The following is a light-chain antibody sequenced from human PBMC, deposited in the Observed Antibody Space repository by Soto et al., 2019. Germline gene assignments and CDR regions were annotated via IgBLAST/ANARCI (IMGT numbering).Light chain of an antibody. CDR3: AAWDDRLSAVV. J-gene: IGLJ2*01. CDR1: SSNIGPNT. V-gene: IGLV1-44*01. Sequence: QSVLTQPPSASGTPGQRVTISCSGSSSNIGPNTVNWYQQLPGTAPKLLIYSNDQRPSGVPDRFSGSKSGTSASLAISGLQSEDEADYYCAAWDDRLSAVVFGGGTKLTVL. CDR2: SND.